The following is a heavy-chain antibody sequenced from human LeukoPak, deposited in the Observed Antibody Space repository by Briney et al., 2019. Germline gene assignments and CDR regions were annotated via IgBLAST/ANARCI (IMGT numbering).Heavy chain of an antibody. CDR3: AREGGYYDFWSGYLPYYYYYYMDV. CDR1: GFTFSSYW. Sequence: GGSLRLSCAASGFTFSSYWMHWVRQAPGKGLVWVSRINSDGSSTSYADSVKGRFTISRDNAKNTLYLQMNSLRAEDTAVYYCAREGGYYDFWSGYLPYYYYYYMDVWGKGTTVTVSS. V-gene: IGHV3-74*01. J-gene: IGHJ6*03. CDR2: INSDGSST. D-gene: IGHD3-3*01.